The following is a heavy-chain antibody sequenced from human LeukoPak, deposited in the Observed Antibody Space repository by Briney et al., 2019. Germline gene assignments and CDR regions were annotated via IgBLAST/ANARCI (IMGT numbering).Heavy chain of an antibody. CDR2: IYTSGST. V-gene: IGHV4-61*02. Sequence: SQTLSLTCTVSGGSISSGSYYWSWIRQPAGKGLELIGRIYTSGSTNYNPSLKSRVTISVDTYKNQFSLKLSSVTAADTAVYYCARGSPLKYCSGGSCLLYWGQGTLVTVSS. CDR1: GGSISSGSYY. D-gene: IGHD2-15*01. CDR3: ARGSPLKYCSGGSCLLY. J-gene: IGHJ4*02.